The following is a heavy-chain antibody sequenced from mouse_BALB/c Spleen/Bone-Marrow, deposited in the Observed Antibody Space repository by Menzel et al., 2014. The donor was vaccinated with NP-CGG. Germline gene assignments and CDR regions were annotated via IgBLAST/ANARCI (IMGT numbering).Heavy chain of an antibody. CDR1: GYTFTSYT. D-gene: IGHD2-14*01. V-gene: IGHV1-4*01. J-gene: IGHJ3*01. CDR2: INPSSGYT. Sequence: VQLVESGAELARPGASVKMSCKASGYTFTSYTMHWVKQRPGQGLEWIGYINPSSGYTNYNQKFKDKATLTADKSSSTAYMQLSSMPSEDSAVYYCGRSDYYRSFFAYWGQGTLVTVSA. CDR3: GRSDYYRSFFAY.